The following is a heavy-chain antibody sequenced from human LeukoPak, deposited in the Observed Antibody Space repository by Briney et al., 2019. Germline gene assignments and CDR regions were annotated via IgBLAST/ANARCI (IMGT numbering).Heavy chain of an antibody. CDR2: INPNSGGT. J-gene: IGHJ4*02. V-gene: IGHV1-2*06. Sequence: ASVKVSCKASGYTFTGYYMHWVRQPPGQGLEWMGRINPNSGGTNYARKFQGRVTMTRDTSISTAYMELSRLRSDDTAVYYCARDMSPENSQIDYWGQGTLVTVSS. CDR1: GYTFTGYY. D-gene: IGHD3-10*02. CDR3: ARDMSPENSQIDY.